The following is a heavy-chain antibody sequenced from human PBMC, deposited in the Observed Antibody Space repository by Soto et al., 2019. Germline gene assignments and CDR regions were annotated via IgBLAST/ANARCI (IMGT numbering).Heavy chain of an antibody. CDR3: ARESEDLTSNFDY. J-gene: IGHJ4*02. CDR2: ISSTTNYI. V-gene: IGHV3-21*01. CDR1: GFTFTRYS. Sequence: LRLSCAASGFTFTRYSMNWVRQAPGKGLEWVSSISSTTNYIYYADSMKGRFTVSRDNAKNSVYLEMNSLSAKDTAVYYCARESEDLTSNFDYWGQGTLVTVSS.